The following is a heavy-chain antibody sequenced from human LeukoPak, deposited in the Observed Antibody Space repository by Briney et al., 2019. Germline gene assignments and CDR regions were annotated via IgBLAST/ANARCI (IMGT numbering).Heavy chain of an antibody. J-gene: IGHJ1*01. Sequence: GGSLRLSCAASGFTFSSYAMHWVRQAPGKGLEWVAVISYDGSNKYYADSVKGRFTISRDNSKNTLYLQMNSLRAEDTAVYYCARGRRIAARPPEYFQHWGQGTLVTVSS. CDR1: GFTFSSYA. CDR3: ARGRRIAARPPEYFQH. CDR2: ISYDGSNK. V-gene: IGHV3-30-3*01. D-gene: IGHD6-6*01.